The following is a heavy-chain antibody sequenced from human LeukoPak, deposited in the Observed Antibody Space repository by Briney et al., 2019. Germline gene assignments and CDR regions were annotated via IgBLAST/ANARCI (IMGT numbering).Heavy chain of an antibody. CDR3: ARASKRYCSSTSCQSSAFDI. D-gene: IGHD2-2*01. CDR1: GGTFSSYA. J-gene: IGHJ3*02. CDR2: IIPIFGTA. Sequence: SVKVSCKASGGTFSSYAISWVRQAPGQGLEWMGRIIPIFGTANYAQKFQGRVTITTDESTSTAYMELSSLRSEDTAVYYCARASKRYCSSTSCQSSAFDIWGQGTMVTVSS. V-gene: IGHV1-69*05.